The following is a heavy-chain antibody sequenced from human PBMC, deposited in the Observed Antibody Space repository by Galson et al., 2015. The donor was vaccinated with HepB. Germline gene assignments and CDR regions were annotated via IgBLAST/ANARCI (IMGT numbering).Heavy chain of an antibody. Sequence: SVKVSCKASGYTFTSYAMNWVRQAPGQGLEWMGWINTNTGNPTYAQGFTGRFVFSLDTSVSTAYLQISSLKAEDTAVYYCARNPPRGFLEWLEDYYYYMDVWGKGTTVTVSS. J-gene: IGHJ6*03. CDR3: ARNPPRGFLEWLEDYYYYMDV. CDR2: INTNTGNP. D-gene: IGHD3-3*01. CDR1: GYTFTSYA. V-gene: IGHV7-4-1*02.